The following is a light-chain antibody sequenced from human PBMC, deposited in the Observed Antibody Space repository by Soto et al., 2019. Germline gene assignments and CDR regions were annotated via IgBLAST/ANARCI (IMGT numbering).Light chain of an antibody. CDR2: GNS. V-gene: IGLV1-40*01. J-gene: IGLJ1*01. Sequence: QSVLTQPPSVSGAPGQRVTISCTGSSSNIGAGYDVHWYRQLPGTAPKLLIYGNSNRPSGVPDRFSGSKSGTSASRAITGLQAEDEADYYCQSYDSSLSGDVFGTGTKLTVL. CDR1: SSNIGAGYD. CDR3: QSYDSSLSGDV.